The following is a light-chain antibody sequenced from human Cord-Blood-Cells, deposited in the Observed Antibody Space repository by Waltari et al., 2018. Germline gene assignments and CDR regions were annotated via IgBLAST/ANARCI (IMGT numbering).Light chain of an antibody. J-gene: IGKJ4*01. CDR2: LGS. CDR1: QSLLHSNGYNY. Sequence: DIVMTQSPLSLPVTPGEPASISCRPSQSLLHSNGYNYLDWYLQKPGQSPQLLIYLGSNRASGVPDRFSGSGSGTDFTLKISRVEAEDVGVYYCIQALQTPLTFGGGTKVEIK. V-gene: IGKV2-28*01. CDR3: IQALQTPLT.